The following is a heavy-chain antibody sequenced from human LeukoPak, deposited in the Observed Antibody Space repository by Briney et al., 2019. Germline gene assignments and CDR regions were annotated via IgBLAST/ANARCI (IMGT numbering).Heavy chain of an antibody. V-gene: IGHV1-2*02. Sequence: VKVTCKASGYPFTGFYMHWVRQAPGQGLEWMGWINPNSGGTTYAQKFQGRVTITRDTSISTAYMELSRLRSDDTTEYYCAGPNCSSTSCQTSYYNYGMDVWGQGTTVTVSS. D-gene: IGHD2-2*01. CDR3: AGPNCSSTSCQTSYYNYGMDV. CDR2: INPNSGGT. J-gene: IGHJ6*02. CDR1: GYPFTGFY.